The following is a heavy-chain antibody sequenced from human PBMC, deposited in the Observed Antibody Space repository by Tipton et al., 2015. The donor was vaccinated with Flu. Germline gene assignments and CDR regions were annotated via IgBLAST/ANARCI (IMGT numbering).Heavy chain of an antibody. CDR3: ARGAYDFWSGYPTHYLDY. J-gene: IGHJ4*03. Sequence: TLSLTCTVSGGSISSGGYYWSWIRQHPGKGLEWIGYIYYSGSTYYNPSLKSRVTISVDTSKNQFSLKLSSVTAADTAVYYCARGAYDFWSGYPTHYLDYWGHGTLVTVSS. CDR1: GGSISSGGYY. V-gene: IGHV4-31*03. CDR2: IYYSGST. D-gene: IGHD3-3*01.